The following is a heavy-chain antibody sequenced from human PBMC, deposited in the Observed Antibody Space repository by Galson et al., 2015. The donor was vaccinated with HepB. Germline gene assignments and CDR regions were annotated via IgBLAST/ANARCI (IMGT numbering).Heavy chain of an antibody. CDR3: ANYISGWTGIDP. D-gene: IGHD6-19*01. J-gene: IGHJ5*02. V-gene: IGHV3-74*01. CDR2: INSDGSST. Sequence: SLRLSCAASGFTFSSYWMHWVRQAPGKGLVWVSRINSDGSSTSYADSVKGRFTISRDNAKNTLYLQMNSLRAEDTAVYYCANYISGWTGIDPWGQGTLVTVSS. CDR1: GFTFSSYW.